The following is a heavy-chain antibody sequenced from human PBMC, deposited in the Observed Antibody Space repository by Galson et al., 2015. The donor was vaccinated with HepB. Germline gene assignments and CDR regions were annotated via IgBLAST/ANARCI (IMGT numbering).Heavy chain of an antibody. CDR2: IRGGAGDT. Sequence: SLRLSCAASGFSFSTYAMSWVRQAPGKGLEWVSAIRGGAGDTFYANSVKGRFTISRDNSKNTVYLQMNSLRSEDTALYYCAKTNPDVYTSGWYGVNDYGGQGTLVTVSS. J-gene: IGHJ4*02. D-gene: IGHD6-19*01. V-gene: IGHV3-23*01. CDR1: GFSFSTYA. CDR3: AKTNPDVYTSGWYGVNDY.